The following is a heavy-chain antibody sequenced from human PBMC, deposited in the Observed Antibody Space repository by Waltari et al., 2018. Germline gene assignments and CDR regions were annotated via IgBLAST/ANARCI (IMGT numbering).Heavy chain of an antibody. CDR1: GASISSSSYS. CDR3: AGLFGESIDF. J-gene: IGHJ4*02. Sequence: QLRLQESGPGLVKSSETLSLTCTVSGASISSSSYSWGWIRQPPGKGLDWIGNICHTGSSYYNPPHKSRVNISVDTSKNQFSLRVNSMTAADTAVYYWAGLFGESIDFWGRGTLVTVSS. D-gene: IGHD3-10*01. V-gene: IGHV4-39*01. CDR2: ICHTGSS.